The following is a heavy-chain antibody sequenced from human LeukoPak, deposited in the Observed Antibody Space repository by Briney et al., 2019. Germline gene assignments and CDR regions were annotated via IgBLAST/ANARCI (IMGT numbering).Heavy chain of an antibody. CDR1: GGSINNYY. J-gene: IGHJ3*02. V-gene: IGHV4-4*07. CDR3: ARGRYCSADICSGGDAFDI. CDR2: IYTRGST. Sequence: SETLSLTCTVSGGSINNYYWSWIRQPAGKGLEWIGRIYTRGSTNYNPSLKSRVTMSVDTSKNQFSPKLSSVTAADTAVYYCARGRYCSADICSGGDAFDISGQGTMVSVSS. D-gene: IGHD2-15*01.